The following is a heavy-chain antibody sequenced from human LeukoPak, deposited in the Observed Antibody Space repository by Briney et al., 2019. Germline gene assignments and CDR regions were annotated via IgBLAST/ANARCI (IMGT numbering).Heavy chain of an antibody. CDR1: GFTFSSYA. V-gene: IGHV3-30-3*01. Sequence: GGSLRLSCAASGFTFSSYAMHWVRQAPGKGLEWVAVISYDGSNKYYADSVKGRFTISRDDSKNTLYLQMNSLRAEDTAVYYCARDPLYSSGWYKVGAFDIWGQGTMVTVSS. CDR2: ISYDGSNK. D-gene: IGHD6-19*01. J-gene: IGHJ3*02. CDR3: ARDPLYSSGWYKVGAFDI.